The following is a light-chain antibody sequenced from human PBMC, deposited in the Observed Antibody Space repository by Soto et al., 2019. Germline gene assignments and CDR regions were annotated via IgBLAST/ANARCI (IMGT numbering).Light chain of an antibody. CDR3: VSYAGSRLV. J-gene: IGLJ2*01. CDR2: EVT. V-gene: IGLV2-8*01. Sequence: QSALTQPTSASGSPGQSVTISCTGTSSDVGGYNFVSWYQQHPGKAPKLIIYEVTKRPSGVPDRLSASKSGNTASLTVSGLQAEDEADYYCVSYAGSRLVFGGGTKVTVL. CDR1: SSDVGGYNF.